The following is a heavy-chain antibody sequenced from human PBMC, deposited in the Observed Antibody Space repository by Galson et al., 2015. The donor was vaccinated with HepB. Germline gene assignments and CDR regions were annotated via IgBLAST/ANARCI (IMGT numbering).Heavy chain of an antibody. V-gene: IGHV3-30*18. D-gene: IGHD3-22*01. CDR2: ISYDGSNK. CDR3: AKDSLDNQDDSSGYYAWFTTRNYYYGMDV. CDR1: GFTFSSYG. Sequence: LRLSCAASGFTFSSYGMHWVRQAPGKGLEWVAVISYDGSNKYYADSVKGRFTISRDNSKNTLYLQMNSLRAEDTAVYYCAKDSLDNQDDSSGYYAWFTTRNYYYGMDVWGQGTTVTVSS. J-gene: IGHJ6*02.